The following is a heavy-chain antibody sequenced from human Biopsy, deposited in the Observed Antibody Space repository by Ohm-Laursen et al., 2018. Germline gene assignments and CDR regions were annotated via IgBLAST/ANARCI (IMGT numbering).Heavy chain of an antibody. CDR2: IVTFFGTV. J-gene: IGHJ3*02. CDR1: GGPSSNYA. CDR3: ARGRETGGPSPQAALEI. Sequence: GSSVKVSCKASGGPSSNYAFSWVRQAPGQGLEWMGGIVTFFGTVKYAQRFQGRVTLTADKSTSTAYMELSSLTSEDTAVYYCARGRETGGPSPQAALEIWGQGARVTV. V-gene: IGHV1-69*06.